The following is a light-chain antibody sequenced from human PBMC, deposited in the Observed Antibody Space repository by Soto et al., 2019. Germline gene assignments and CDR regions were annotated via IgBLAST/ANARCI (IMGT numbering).Light chain of an antibody. V-gene: IGLV1-44*01. CDR3: AAWDDSLNGRV. CDR2: SNN. J-gene: IGLJ3*02. CDR1: SSKIGSNT. Sequence: HSVLTQPPSASGTPGQRVTISCSGSSSKIGSNTVNWYQQLPGTAPKLLIYSNNQRPSGVPDRFSGSKSGTSASLAISGLQSEDEADYYCAAWDDSLNGRVFGGGTKLTVL.